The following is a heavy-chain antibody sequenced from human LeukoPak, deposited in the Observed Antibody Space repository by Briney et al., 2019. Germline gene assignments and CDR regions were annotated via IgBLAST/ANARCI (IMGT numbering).Heavy chain of an antibody. Sequence: PGGSLRLSCAASGFTFSSYWMHWVRQAPGRWLVWVSRINSDGSSTSYADSVKGRFTISRDNAKNTLYLQMNSLRAGDTAVYYCAILTVFGAGGQGNLVTVSS. CDR3: AILTVFGA. D-gene: IGHD3-3*01. V-gene: IGHV3-74*01. CDR2: INSDGSST. CDR1: GFTFSSYW. J-gene: IGHJ4*02.